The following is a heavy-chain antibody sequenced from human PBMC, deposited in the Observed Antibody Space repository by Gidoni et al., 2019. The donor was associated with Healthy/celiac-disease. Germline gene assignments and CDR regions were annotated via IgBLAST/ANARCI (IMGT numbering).Heavy chain of an antibody. CDR3: ARGGEYCSSTSCYHEYYDYGMDV. D-gene: IGHD2-2*01. CDR2: INHSGST. CDR1: GGSFSGYY. J-gene: IGHJ6*02. V-gene: IGHV4-34*01. Sequence: QVQLQQWGAGLLKPSETLSLTCAVYGGSFSGYYWRWIRQPPGKGLEWIGEINHSGSTNYNPSLKSRVTISVDTSKNQFSLKLSSVTAADTAVYYCARGGEYCSSTSCYHEYYDYGMDVWGQGTTVTVSS.